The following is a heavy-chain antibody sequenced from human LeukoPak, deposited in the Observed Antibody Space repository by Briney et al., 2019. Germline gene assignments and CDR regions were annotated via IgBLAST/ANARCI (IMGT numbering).Heavy chain of an antibody. CDR2: ISYHGRDQ. D-gene: IGHD2-15*01. V-gene: IGHV3-30*09. Sequence: GGSLRLSCAASGFMFSNYAMHWVRQAPGKGLDWVAVISYHGRDQFYADSVKGRFAISRDKTKNTLYLQMNSVRTEDTAVYYCVRQDCTSGSCYLDFWGQGTLVTVSS. CDR1: GFMFSNYA. J-gene: IGHJ4*02. CDR3: VRQDCTSGSCYLDF.